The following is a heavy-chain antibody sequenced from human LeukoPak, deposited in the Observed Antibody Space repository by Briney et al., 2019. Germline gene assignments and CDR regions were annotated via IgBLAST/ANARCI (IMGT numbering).Heavy chain of an antibody. CDR3: VRSDNGGYNYGR. Sequence: GESLKISCKGSGYSFTNYWIGWVRQMPGKGLEWVGIIHPGDSDTRYSSSLQGQVTISADTSISTAYLQWSSLKASDTAMYFCVRSDNGGYNYGRWGQGTRVTVSS. D-gene: IGHD5-24*01. CDR1: GYSFTNYW. CDR2: IHPGDSDT. J-gene: IGHJ4*02. V-gene: IGHV5-51*01.